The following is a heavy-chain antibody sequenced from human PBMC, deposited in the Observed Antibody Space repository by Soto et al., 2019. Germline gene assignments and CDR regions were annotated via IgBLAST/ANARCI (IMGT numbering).Heavy chain of an antibody. CDR3: ASGSVYFWGKYDDTFDV. CDR1: GGSINSNNF. V-gene: IGHV4-4*02. CDR2: IHHTGIG. J-gene: IGHJ3*01. D-gene: IGHD3-16*01. Sequence: QVQLQESGPGLVEPSETLSLTCAVSGGSINSNNFWAWVRQPPGEGLQWVGEIHHTGIGTYSPSFKRRVTSTVDTINNQVSLELRSVTAADTAVYYCASGSVYFWGKYDDTFDVWGQGTLVIGSS.